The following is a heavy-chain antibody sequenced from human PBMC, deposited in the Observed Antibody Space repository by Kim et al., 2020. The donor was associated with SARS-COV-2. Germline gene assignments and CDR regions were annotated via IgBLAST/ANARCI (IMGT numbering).Heavy chain of an antibody. D-gene: IGHD1-26*01. Sequence: GGSLRLSCEVSGFTFSDAWMSWVRQAPGKGLEWVGRIAANADGGATEYATDVKGRFILPRDDSRNTVFLQMNSLEADDKGVYYCVADQHEWASLRWGQGT. J-gene: IGHJ4*02. CDR2: IAANADGGAT. V-gene: IGHV3-15*04. CDR1: GFTFSDAW. CDR3: VADQHEWASLR.